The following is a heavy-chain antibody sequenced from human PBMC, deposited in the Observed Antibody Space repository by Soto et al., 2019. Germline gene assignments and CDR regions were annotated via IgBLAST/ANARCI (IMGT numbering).Heavy chain of an antibody. D-gene: IGHD4-17*01. CDR3: ARFDYGDFISWYYGMDV. V-gene: IGHV1-69*13. CDR1: GGTFSSYA. Sequence: AASVKVSCKASGGTFSSYAISWVRQAPGQGLEWMGGIIPIFGTANYAQKFQGRVTITADESTSTAYMELSSLRSEDTAVYYCARFDYGDFISWYYGMDVWGQGTTVTVS. J-gene: IGHJ6*02. CDR2: IIPIFGTA.